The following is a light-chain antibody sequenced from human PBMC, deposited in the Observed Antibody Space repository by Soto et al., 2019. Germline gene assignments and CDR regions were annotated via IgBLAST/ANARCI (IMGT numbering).Light chain of an antibody. CDR3: QQYNSWWT. J-gene: IGKJ2*02. V-gene: IGKV1-5*03. Sequence: DIQMTQSPSTLSASVGDRVTITCRASQSISSWLAWYQQKPGKAPKLLIYKASSLESGVPSRFSGSGSGTEFTLTISSLQPDAFATYYCQQYNSWWTFGQGTKREIK. CDR1: QSISSW. CDR2: KAS.